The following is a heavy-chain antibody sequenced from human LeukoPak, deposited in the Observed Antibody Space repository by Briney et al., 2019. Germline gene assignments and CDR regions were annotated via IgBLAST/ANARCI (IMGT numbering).Heavy chain of an antibody. CDR1: GGSFSGYY. CDR3: ARRGRGDYVWGSPNQFDY. V-gene: IGHV4-34*01. CDR2: INHSGST. D-gene: IGHD3-16*01. Sequence: PSETLSLTCAVYGGSFSGYYWSWIRQPPGKGLEWIGEINHSGSTNYNPSLKSRVTISVDTSKNQFSLRLTSVTAADTAVYYCARRGRGDYVWGSPNQFDYWGQGTLVTVSS. J-gene: IGHJ4*02.